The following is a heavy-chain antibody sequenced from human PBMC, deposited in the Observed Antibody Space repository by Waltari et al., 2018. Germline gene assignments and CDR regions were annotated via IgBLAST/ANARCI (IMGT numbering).Heavy chain of an antibody. V-gene: IGHV3-48*01. D-gene: IGHD1-26*01. CDR2: ISGSGSPT. CDR1: GLTFSTYG. CDR3: APLGASSLTLTA. Sequence: EVQLVESGGGLVQPGGSLRLSCAASGLTFSTYGVNWVRQAPGKGLECVSHISGSGSPTYYADSVKVRFTISRDNAMNSLYLQMNSLRAEDTAVYYCAPLGASSLTLTAWGQGTLVTVSS. J-gene: IGHJ4*02.